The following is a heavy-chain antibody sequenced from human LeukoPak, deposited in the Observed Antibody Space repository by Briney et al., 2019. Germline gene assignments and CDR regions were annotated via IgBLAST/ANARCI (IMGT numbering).Heavy chain of an antibody. CDR1: GFTFSSYA. Sequence: GGSLRLSRSASGFTFSSYAMHWVRQAPEKGLECVSTISSNGGSTHYADSVKGRFTISRDNSKNTLYLQMTSLRAEDTAVYYCVKDDAYYYVSGSYPSWGQGTLVTVSS. CDR2: ISSNGGST. V-gene: IGHV3-64D*09. J-gene: IGHJ4*02. CDR3: VKDDAYYYVSGSYPS. D-gene: IGHD3-10*01.